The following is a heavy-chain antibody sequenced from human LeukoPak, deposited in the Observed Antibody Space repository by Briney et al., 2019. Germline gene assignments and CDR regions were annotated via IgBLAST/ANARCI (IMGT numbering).Heavy chain of an antibody. CDR1: GYTSTSYY. CDR3: ARVYYYYDSSGILTFYFDY. D-gene: IGHD3-22*01. V-gene: IGHV1-2*02. Sequence: GASVKVSCKTSGYTSTSYYMHWVRQAPGQGLEWMGWVNSTSGGTNYAQKFQGRVTMTRDTSISTAYMELSRLRSDDTAVYYCARVYYYYDSSGILTFYFDYWGQGTLVTSSS. J-gene: IGHJ4*02. CDR2: VNSTSGGT.